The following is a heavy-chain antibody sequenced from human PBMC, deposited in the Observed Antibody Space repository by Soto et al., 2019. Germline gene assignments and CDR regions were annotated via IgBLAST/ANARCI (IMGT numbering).Heavy chain of an antibody. CDR3: ARDFYDGRGFYSWYFTL. J-gene: IGHJ2*01. CDR1: GGTFGNYA. D-gene: IGHD3-22*01. Sequence: QVQLVQSGAEVKKPGSSVKVSCTSSGGTFGNYAVSWVRQAPGQGPEWMGNIIPVFGTTNYARKFLGRVTITADKSTGAAYMELSGLRSDDTAVYYCARDFYDGRGFYSWYFTLWGRGTPVTVSS. V-gene: IGHV1-69*06. CDR2: IIPVFGTT.